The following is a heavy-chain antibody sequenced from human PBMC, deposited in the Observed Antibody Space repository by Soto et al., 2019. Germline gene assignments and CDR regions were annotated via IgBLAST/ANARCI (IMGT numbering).Heavy chain of an antibody. V-gene: IGHV4-34*01. J-gene: IGHJ6*02. CDR3: ARGPRKEQYGMDV. CDR1: GGSFSGYY. CDR2: INHSGST. Sequence: QVQLQQWGAGLLKPSETLSLTCAVYGGSFSGYYWSWIRQPPGKGLEWIGEINHSGSTNYNPSLKSRVTISVDMSKNQFSLKLSSVTAADTAVYYCARGPRKEQYGMDVWGQGTTVTVSS.